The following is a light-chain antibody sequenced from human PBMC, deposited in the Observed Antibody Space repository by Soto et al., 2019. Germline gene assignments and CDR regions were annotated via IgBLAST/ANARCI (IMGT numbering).Light chain of an antibody. V-gene: IGLV2-14*01. CDR2: EVS. CDR3: SSYTDNTTPA. J-gene: IGLJ2*01. CDR1: SSDVGGYAY. Sequence: QSALTQPASVSGSPGQSITITCTGTSSDVGGYAYVSWYQQYPGKAPKLVISEVSNRPSGISHRFSGSRSGNTASLTISGLQAEDEADYYCSSYTDNTTPAFGGGTKPTVL.